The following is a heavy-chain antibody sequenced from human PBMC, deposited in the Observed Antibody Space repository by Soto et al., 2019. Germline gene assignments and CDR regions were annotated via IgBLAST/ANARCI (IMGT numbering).Heavy chain of an antibody. CDR1: GYTFTSYA. CDR3: ARLRFCGGDSCYPLDV. CDR2: IIIENANT. Sequence: GASVKVSCKASGYTFTSYAMHWVRQAPGQSHEWMGWIIIENANTKYSENFQGRLTITRDTSASTVYMDLSSLKLEDTAIYYCARLRFCGGDSCYPLDVWGQGSKVTVSS. V-gene: IGHV1-3*04. J-gene: IGHJ3*01. D-gene: IGHD2-21*01.